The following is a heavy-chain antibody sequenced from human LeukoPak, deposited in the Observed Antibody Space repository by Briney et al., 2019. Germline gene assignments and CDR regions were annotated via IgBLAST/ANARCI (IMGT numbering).Heavy chain of an antibody. CDR1: GFTFDDYA. J-gene: IGHJ4*02. V-gene: IGHV3-9*01. CDR2: ISWNSGSI. D-gene: IGHD3-22*01. Sequence: GRSLRLSCAASGFTFDDYAMHWVRQAPGKGLEWVSGISWNSGSIGYADSVKGRFTISRDNAKNSLYLQMNSLRAEDTALYYCAKATDSSGYYPASAFDYWGQGTLSPSPQ. CDR3: AKATDSSGYYPASAFDY.